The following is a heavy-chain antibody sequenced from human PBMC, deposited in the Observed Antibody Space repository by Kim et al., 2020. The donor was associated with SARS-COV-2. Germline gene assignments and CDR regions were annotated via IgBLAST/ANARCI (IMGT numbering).Heavy chain of an antibody. CDR1: GFTFSSYG. CDR3: AKDSRYLLPPV. D-gene: IGHD1-1*01. CDR2: ISYDGSNK. J-gene: IGHJ4*02. V-gene: IGHV3-30*18. Sequence: GGSLRLSCAASGFTFSSYGMHWVRQAPGKGLEWVAVISYDGSNKDHTDSVKGRFTISRDNSKNTLYLQMNSLRDEDTAVYYCAKDSRYLLPPVWGQGTLVTVSS.